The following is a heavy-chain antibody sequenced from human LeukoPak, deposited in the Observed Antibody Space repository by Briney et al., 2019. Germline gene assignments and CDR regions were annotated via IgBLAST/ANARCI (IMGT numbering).Heavy chain of an antibody. Sequence: GGSLRLSCAASGFTFSSHAMSWVRQAPGEGLEWVSAISADSSAIYYADSVKGRFIISRDNSKSTLYPQMNSLRAEDTAVYYCVNLVEMPTVGCDYWGQGTLVTVSS. CDR1: GFTFSSHA. V-gene: IGHV3-23*01. CDR2: ISADSSAI. CDR3: VNLVEMPTVGCDY. J-gene: IGHJ4*02. D-gene: IGHD5-24*01.